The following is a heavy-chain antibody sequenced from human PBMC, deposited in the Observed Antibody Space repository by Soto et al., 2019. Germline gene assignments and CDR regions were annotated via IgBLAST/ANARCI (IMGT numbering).Heavy chain of an antibody. D-gene: IGHD2-8*01. V-gene: IGHV6-1*01. CDR3: ARENGPFDY. CDR1: GDRVFSNSAA. Sequence: SQTLSHTCATSGDRVFSNSAAWKWFWRSPSRGLEWLGRTYYRSKWYNDYAVSVKSRITSNPDTSKNQFSLQLNSVTPEVTAVYYCARENGPFDYWGQGTLVSVSS. J-gene: IGHJ4*02. CDR2: TYYRSKWYN.